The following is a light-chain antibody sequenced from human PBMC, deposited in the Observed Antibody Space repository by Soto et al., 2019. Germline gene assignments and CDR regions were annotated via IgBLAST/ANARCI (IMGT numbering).Light chain of an antibody. V-gene: IGKV1-9*01. CDR2: AAS. CDR1: QGISSY. J-gene: IGKJ1*01. CDR3: QQLNSYPPWT. Sequence: IRMTQSPSSLSASEGDRVTIACRASQGISSYLAWYQQKPGKAPKLLIYAASTLQSGVPSRFSGSGSGTDFTLTISSLQPEDFATYYCQQLNSYPPWTFGQGTKVDI.